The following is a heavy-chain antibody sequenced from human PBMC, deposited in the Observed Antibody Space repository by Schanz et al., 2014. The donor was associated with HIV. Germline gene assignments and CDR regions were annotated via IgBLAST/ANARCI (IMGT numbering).Heavy chain of an antibody. CDR1: GGSFRGYY. CDR3: ARGPSGGLTPSRGMDV. J-gene: IGHJ6*02. CDR2: INHSGST. D-gene: IGHD1-26*01. Sequence: QVQLQQWGAGLLKPSESLSLTCAVYGGSFRGYYWTWIRQFPGLGLEWIGEINHSGSTNYNPSLSSRVTISVDTPKRQFSLTLTSVTAADTAVYYCARGPSGGLTPSRGMDVWGQGTTVTVSS. V-gene: IGHV4-34*01.